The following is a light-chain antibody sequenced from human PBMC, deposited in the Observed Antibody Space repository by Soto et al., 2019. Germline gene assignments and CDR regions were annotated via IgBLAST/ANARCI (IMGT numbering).Light chain of an antibody. CDR1: SSNIGAGYD. V-gene: IGLV1-40*01. CDR3: QAYDNSLGVSVL. Sequence: QAVVTQPPSVSGAPGQTVTISCSGSSSNIGAGYDVHRYQQLPGTVPKLVIYDSFNRPSGVPDRFSGSKSGTSASLAITGLQAEDEAYYYCQAYDNSLGVSVLFGGGTKLTVL. CDR2: DSF. J-gene: IGLJ3*02.